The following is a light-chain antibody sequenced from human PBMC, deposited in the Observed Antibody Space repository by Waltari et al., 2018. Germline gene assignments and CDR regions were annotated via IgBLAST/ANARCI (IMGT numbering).Light chain of an antibody. CDR3: CSFAGSYTWV. CDR1: SSHPGTYKF. Sequence: QSALTQPRSVSGSPGQSVTISRTGTSSHPGTYKFVSCYQQHPGKAPKLIIHDVTKRPSGVPDRFSGSKSGNTASLTISGLQAEDEAEYFCCSFAGSYTWVFGGGTELTVL. V-gene: IGLV2-11*01. CDR2: DVT. J-gene: IGLJ3*02.